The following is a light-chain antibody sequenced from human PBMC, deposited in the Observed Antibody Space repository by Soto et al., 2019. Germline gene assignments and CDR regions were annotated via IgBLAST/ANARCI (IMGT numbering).Light chain of an antibody. CDR3: QQYGTSPPYT. Sequence: EIVLTQSPGTLSLSPGERATLSCRASQSVSSSYLAWYQQKPGQSPRLLIYGASRRATGIPDRFSGSGSGTACTLTVSRLEPEDFAVYYCQQYGTSPPYTFGQGTRVEI. V-gene: IGKV3-20*01. CDR2: GAS. J-gene: IGKJ5*01. CDR1: QSVSSSY.